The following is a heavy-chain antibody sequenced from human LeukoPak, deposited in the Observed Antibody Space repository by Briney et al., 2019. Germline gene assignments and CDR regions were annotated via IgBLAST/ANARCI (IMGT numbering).Heavy chain of an antibody. Sequence: SETLSLTCAVSGGSISSGGYSWSWIRQPPGKGLEWIGYIYHSGSTYYNPSLKSRVTISVDRSKNQFSLKLSSVPAADTAVYYCARKRADSSGYYLDYWGQGTLVTVSS. CDR1: GGSISSGGYS. J-gene: IGHJ4*02. D-gene: IGHD3-22*01. CDR2: IYHSGST. CDR3: ARKRADSSGYYLDY. V-gene: IGHV4-30-2*01.